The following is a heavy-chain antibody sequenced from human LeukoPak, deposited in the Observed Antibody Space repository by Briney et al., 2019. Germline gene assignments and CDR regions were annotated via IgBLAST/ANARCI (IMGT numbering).Heavy chain of an antibody. D-gene: IGHD2-2*01. CDR1: GYTFTGYY. J-gene: IGHJ4*02. CDR2: INPDSGGT. Sequence: ASVKVSCKASGYTFTGYYVHWLRQAPGQGLEWMGWINPDSGGTKYAQKFQGRVTMTRDTSINTAYMEVSRLRSDDTAVYYCARDITRGDFDYWGQGTLVTVSS. V-gene: IGHV1-2*02. CDR3: ARDITRGDFDY.